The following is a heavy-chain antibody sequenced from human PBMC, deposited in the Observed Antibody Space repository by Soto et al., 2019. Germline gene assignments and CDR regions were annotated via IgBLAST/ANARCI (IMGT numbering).Heavy chain of an antibody. Sequence: GGSLRLSCEASGFNIRECSMNWVRQTTGKGLEWLAYITIRTGNVHYADSVRGRFTISADIAENSVILQMNSLRDEDSAVYYCARGPIFDVVVPAAPGEYYFDYWGQGTLVTVSS. D-gene: IGHD2-2*01. CDR2: ITIRTGNV. CDR1: GFNIRECS. J-gene: IGHJ4*02. CDR3: ARGPIFDVVVPAAPGEYYFDY. V-gene: IGHV3-48*02.